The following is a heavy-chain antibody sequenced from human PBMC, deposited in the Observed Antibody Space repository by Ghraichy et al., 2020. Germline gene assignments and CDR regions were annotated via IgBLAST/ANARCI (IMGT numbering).Heavy chain of an antibody. CDR2: ISGSGGST. Sequence: GSLRLSCAASGFTFSSYAMSWVRQAPGKGLEWVSGISGSGGSTYYADSVKGRFTISRDNSNNTLYLQMNSLRAEDTAVYYCAKEGGGYSYGYIDAFDIWGQGTMVTVSS. J-gene: IGHJ3*02. V-gene: IGHV3-23*01. CDR1: GFTFSSYA. CDR3: AKEGGGYSYGYIDAFDI. D-gene: IGHD5-18*01.